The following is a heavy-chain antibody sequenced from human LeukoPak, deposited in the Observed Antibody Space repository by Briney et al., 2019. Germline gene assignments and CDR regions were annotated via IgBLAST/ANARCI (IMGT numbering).Heavy chain of an antibody. CDR3: ATVDMGSVWFGELFSWVY. D-gene: IGHD3-10*01. CDR2: FDPEDGET. Sequence: ASVKVSCKVSGYTLTELSMHWVRQAPGKGLEWMGGFDPEDGETIYAQKFQGRDTMTEDTSTDTAYMELSSLRSEDTAVYYCATVDMGSVWFGELFSWVYWGQGTLVTVSS. J-gene: IGHJ4*02. CDR1: GYTLTELS. V-gene: IGHV1-24*01.